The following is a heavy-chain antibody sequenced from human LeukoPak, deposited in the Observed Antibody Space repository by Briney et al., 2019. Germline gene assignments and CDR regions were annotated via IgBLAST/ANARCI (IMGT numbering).Heavy chain of an antibody. CDR3: ARENYHETSGLDY. Sequence: GGSLRLSCAASGFTFSSHAMSWVRQAPGKGLEWVSAISGSGGSTYYADSVKGRFTISRDNAKNSLYLQVNSLRAEDTAVYYCARENYHETSGLDYWGQGTLVTVSS. V-gene: IGHV3-23*01. D-gene: IGHD3-22*01. J-gene: IGHJ4*02. CDR2: ISGSGGST. CDR1: GFTFSSHA.